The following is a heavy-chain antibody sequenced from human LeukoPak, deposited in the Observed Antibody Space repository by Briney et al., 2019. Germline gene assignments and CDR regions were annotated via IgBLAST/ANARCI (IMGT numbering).Heavy chain of an antibody. CDR2: ISSSSSYI. J-gene: IGHJ5*02. V-gene: IGHV3-21*01. CDR1: GFTFSSYS. CDR3: ARDRTGTLRYFDWS. Sequence: PGGSLRLSCAASGFTFSSYSMNWVRQAPGKGLEWVSSISSSSSYIYYADSVKGRFTISRDNAKSSLYLQMNSLRAEDTAVYYCARDRTGTLRYFDWSWGQGTLVTVSS. D-gene: IGHD3-9*01.